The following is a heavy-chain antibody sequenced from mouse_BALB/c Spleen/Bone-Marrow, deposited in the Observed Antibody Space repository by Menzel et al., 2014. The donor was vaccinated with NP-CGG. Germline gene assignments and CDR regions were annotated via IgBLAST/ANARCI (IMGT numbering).Heavy chain of an antibody. J-gene: IGHJ3*01. Sequence: EVHLVESGGGLVKPGGSLKLSCAASGFTFSSFAMPWVRQTPEKRLEWVATISSGGGYTYYPDSVKGRFTISRDNAKNSLYLQMSSLRSEDTAMYYCARQESIYDGYYGGFTYWGQGTLVTVSA. CDR1: GFTFSSFA. CDR2: ISSGGGYT. CDR3: ARQESIYDGYYGGFTY. D-gene: IGHD2-3*01. V-gene: IGHV5-9-3*01.